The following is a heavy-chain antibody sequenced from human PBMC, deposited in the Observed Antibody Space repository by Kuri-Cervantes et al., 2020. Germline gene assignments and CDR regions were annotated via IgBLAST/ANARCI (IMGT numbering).Heavy chain of an antibody. CDR1: GFTFSSYG. Sequence: GESLKISCAASGFTFSSYGMHWVRQAPGKGLEWVAVIWYDGSNKYYADSVKGRFTISRDNAKNSLYLQMNSLRVEDTALYYCARVFGGTLEDHYDRSGYYDYWGQGTLVTVSS. J-gene: IGHJ4*02. V-gene: IGHV3-33*08. CDR2: IWYDGSNK. CDR3: ARVFGGTLEDHYDRSGYYDY. D-gene: IGHD3-22*01.